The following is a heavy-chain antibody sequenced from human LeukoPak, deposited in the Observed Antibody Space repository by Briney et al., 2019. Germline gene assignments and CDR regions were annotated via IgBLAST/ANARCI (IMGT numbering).Heavy chain of an antibody. CDR1: GFTFSNAW. CDR2: IKSKTDGCTT. J-gene: IGHJ5*02. CDR3: TTDYYDSSGYAANWFDP. D-gene: IGHD3-22*01. Sequence: GGSLRLSCAASGFTFSNAWMSWVRQAPGKGLEWVGRIKSKTDGCTTDYAAPVKGRFTISRDDSKNTLYLQMNSLKTEDTAVYYCTTDYYDSSGYAANWFDPWGQGTLVTVSS. V-gene: IGHV3-15*01.